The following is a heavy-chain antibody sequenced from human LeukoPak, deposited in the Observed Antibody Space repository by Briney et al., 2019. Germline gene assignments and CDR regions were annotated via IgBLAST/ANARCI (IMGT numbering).Heavy chain of an antibody. D-gene: IGHD5-24*01. CDR3: AISSEMATIIFDY. V-gene: IGHV5-51*01. Sequence: GESLKISCKGSGYSFTSYWIGWVRQMPGKGLEWMGIIYPGDSDTRYSPSFQGQVTISADKSISTVYLQWSSLKASDTAMYYCAISSEMATIIFDYWGQGTLVTVSS. J-gene: IGHJ4*02. CDR1: GYSFTSYW. CDR2: IYPGDSDT.